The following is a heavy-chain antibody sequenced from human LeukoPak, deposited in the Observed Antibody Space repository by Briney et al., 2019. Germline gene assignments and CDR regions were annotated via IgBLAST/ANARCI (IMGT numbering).Heavy chain of an antibody. CDR1: GFTFSSYA. CDR2: ISYDGSNK. CDR3: ARDWFHAIDY. Sequence: GGSLRLSCAASGFTFSSYALHWVRQAPGKGLEWVAVISYDGSNKYYTYSVKGRFTISRDNAKNTLYLQMNSLRAEDTAVYYCARDWFHAIDYWGQGTLVTVSS. J-gene: IGHJ4*02. V-gene: IGHV3-30*04. D-gene: IGHD2/OR15-2a*01.